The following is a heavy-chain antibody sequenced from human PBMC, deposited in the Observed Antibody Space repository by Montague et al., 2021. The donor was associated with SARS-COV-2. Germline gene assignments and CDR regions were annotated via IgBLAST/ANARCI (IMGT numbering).Heavy chain of an antibody. V-gene: IGHV4-31*03. Sequence: TLSLTCSVSSGSINSGGFYWSWIRQPPGKGLEWIGYIYYSGSTYYNPPLESRLTISVDTSKNQFSLNLSSVTVADTAVYYWARSVRGYCNDDSCLARYYYGLDVWGQGTTVTASS. CDR2: IYYSGST. CDR1: SGSINSGGFY. CDR3: ARSVRGYCNDDSCLARYYYGLDV. J-gene: IGHJ6*02. D-gene: IGHD2-15*01.